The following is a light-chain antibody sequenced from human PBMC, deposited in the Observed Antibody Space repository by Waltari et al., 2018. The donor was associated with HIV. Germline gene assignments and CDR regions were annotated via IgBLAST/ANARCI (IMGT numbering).Light chain of an antibody. Sequence: QSVLTQPPSASGTPGQRVTISCSGSSSNIGSNTVSWYHQVPGTAPKVLIYSNGDRSAGVPDRFSGSKAGTSASLAISGRQSEDEADYYCATWDDSLNGWVFGGGTKVTVL. CDR1: SSNIGSNT. V-gene: IGLV1-44*01. J-gene: IGLJ3*02. CDR2: SNG. CDR3: ATWDDSLNGWV.